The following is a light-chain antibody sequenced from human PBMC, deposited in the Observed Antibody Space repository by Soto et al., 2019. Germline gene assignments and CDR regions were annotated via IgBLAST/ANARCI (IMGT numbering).Light chain of an antibody. CDR3: QQYNNWQWT. CDR1: QSVSSD. V-gene: IGKV3-15*01. Sequence: EIVMTQSPATLSVNQGVSATLSCRASQSVSSDLAWYHQQPGQAPRLLIYGASTRATGIPARFSGTGSGTEFTLTINSLQSEDFAVYYCQQYNNWQWTFGQGTKVDIK. CDR2: GAS. J-gene: IGKJ1*01.